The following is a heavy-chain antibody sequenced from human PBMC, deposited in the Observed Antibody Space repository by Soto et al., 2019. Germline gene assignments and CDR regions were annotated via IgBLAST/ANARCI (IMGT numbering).Heavy chain of an antibody. Sequence: ASVKVSCKASGYTFTSYGISWVRQAPGQGLEWMGWISAYNGNTNYAQKLQGRVTMTTDTPTSTAYMELRSLRSDDTAVYYCARIIDCSGGSCYLNWFDPWGQGTLVTVSS. D-gene: IGHD2-15*01. CDR1: GYTFTSYG. J-gene: IGHJ5*02. CDR3: ARIIDCSGGSCYLNWFDP. CDR2: ISAYNGNT. V-gene: IGHV1-18*01.